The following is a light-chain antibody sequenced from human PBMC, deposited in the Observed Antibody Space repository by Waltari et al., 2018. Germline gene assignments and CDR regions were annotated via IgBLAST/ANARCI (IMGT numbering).Light chain of an antibody. J-gene: IGKJ1*01. CDR2: GAS. Sequence: EVVLTQSPGTLSLSPGERATLPCRDSQSVSRALAWYQQKPGQAPRLLIYGASIRATGIPDRFSGSGSGTDFSLTISRLEPADSAMYYCQHYVRLPATFGQGTKVEIK. V-gene: IGKV3-20*01. CDR3: QHYVRLPAT. CDR1: QSVSRA.